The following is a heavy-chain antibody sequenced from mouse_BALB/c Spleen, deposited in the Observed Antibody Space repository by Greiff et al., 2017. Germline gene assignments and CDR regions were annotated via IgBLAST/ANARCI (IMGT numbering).Heavy chain of an antibody. Sequence: QVQLQQPGAELVKPGASVKLSCKASGYTFTSYWMHWVKQRPGQGLEWIGEIDPSDSYTNYNQKFKGKATLTVDKSSSTAYMQLSSLTSEDSAVYYCARSWSTTATFDYWGQGTTLTVSA. CDR1: GYTFTSYW. V-gene: IGHV1-69*02. CDR3: ARSWSTTATFDY. CDR2: IDPSDSYT. J-gene: IGHJ2*01. D-gene: IGHD1-2*01.